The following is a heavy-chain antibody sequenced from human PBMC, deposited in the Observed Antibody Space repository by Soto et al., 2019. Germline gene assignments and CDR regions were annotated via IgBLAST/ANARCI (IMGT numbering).Heavy chain of an antibody. CDR1: GGSISSGDYY. V-gene: IGHV4-30-4*01. D-gene: IGHD3-22*01. J-gene: IGHJ5*02. Sequence: SETLSLTCTVSGGSISSGDYYWSWIRQPPGKGLEWIGYIYYSGSTYYNPSLKSRVTISVDTSKNQFSLKLSSVTAADTAVYYCARSGDSSGYYLSWFDPWGQGTLVTVSS. CDR2: IYYSGST. CDR3: ARSGDSSGYYLSWFDP.